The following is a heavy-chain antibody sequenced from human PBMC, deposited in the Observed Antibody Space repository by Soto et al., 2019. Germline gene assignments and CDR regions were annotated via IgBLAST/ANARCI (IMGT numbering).Heavy chain of an antibody. V-gene: IGHV1-69*13. CDR1: GGTFSSYA. Sequence: SVKVSCKASGGTFSSYAISWVRQAPGQGLEWMGGIIPIFGTANYAQKFQGRVTITADESTSTAYMELSSLRSEDTAVYYCARGYDSSGPTFDYWGQGTLVTVSS. J-gene: IGHJ4*02. CDR3: ARGYDSSGPTFDY. CDR2: IIPIFGTA. D-gene: IGHD3-22*01.